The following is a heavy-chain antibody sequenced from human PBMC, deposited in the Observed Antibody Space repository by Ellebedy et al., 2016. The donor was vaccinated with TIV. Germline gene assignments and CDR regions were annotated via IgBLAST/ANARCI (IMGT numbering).Heavy chain of an antibody. CDR1: GFTFSRHD. Sequence: GESLKISCAASGFTFSRHDMHWVRQATGKGLEWVSAIGTAGDTYYPGSVKGRFTISRENAKNSLYLQMNSLRAEDTAVYYCAREKPAAGRDYFHYYGMDVWGQGTTVTVSS. CDR2: IGTAGDT. V-gene: IGHV3-13*01. CDR3: AREKPAAGRDYFHYYGMDV. D-gene: IGHD6-13*01. J-gene: IGHJ6*02.